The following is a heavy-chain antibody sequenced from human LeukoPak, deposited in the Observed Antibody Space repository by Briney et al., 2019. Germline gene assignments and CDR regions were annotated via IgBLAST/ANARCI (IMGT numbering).Heavy chain of an antibody. V-gene: IGHV3-13*01. CDR3: ARELLTPGFFYFDL. CDR1: GFTFSDHD. CDR2: INAAGGT. D-gene: IGHD1-1*01. Sequence: GGSLRLSCGASGFTFSDHDMHWVRHVTGKSLEWVSVINAAGGTSYAGSVKGRFTISRDNAKNSLHLQMNSLTAGDTAVYYCARELLTPGFFYFDLWGRGTLVTVSS. J-gene: IGHJ2*01.